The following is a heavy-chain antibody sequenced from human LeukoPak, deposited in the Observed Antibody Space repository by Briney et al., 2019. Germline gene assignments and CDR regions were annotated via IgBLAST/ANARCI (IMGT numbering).Heavy chain of an antibody. D-gene: IGHD3-22*01. CDR1: GASISSYY. CDR2: ISTSGST. CDR3: ARDKGGYDGVFDY. Sequence: SETLSLTCSVSGASISSYYWSWIRQPPGKGREWIGYISTSGSTNSNPSLKSRVTMSVDTSKNQFSLKLSSVTAADTAVYYCARDKGGYDGVFDYWGQGTLVTVSS. V-gene: IGHV4-4*09. J-gene: IGHJ4*02.